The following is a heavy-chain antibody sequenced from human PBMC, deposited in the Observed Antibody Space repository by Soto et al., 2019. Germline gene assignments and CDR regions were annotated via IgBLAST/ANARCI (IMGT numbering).Heavy chain of an antibody. Sequence: GGSLRLSCAASGFTFSDYTMHWVRQAPGKGLEWVALISYDGTNNEYADSVKGRFTISRDNSENTLHLQMNSLTAEDTAVYYCTRDQVTRIILVSDAFDIWGQGTKVTVSS. V-gene: IGHV3-30-3*01. CDR1: GFTFSDYT. CDR3: TRDQVTRIILVSDAFDI. CDR2: ISYDGTNN. D-gene: IGHD3-22*01. J-gene: IGHJ3*02.